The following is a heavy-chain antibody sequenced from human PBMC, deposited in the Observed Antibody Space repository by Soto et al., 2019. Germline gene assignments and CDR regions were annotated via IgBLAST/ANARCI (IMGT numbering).Heavy chain of an antibody. CDR1: GFSFSNHG. J-gene: IGHJ5*02. CDR2: ISYDGNNK. CDR3: AKDHLPTTITTPWFDP. V-gene: IGHV3-30*18. D-gene: IGHD4-17*01. Sequence: QVQLVGSGGGVVQPGRSLRLSCEASGFSFSNHGMHWVRQAPGKGLEWLAVISYDGNNKYYADSVKGRFSISRDNYKNTLYLQMNSLRAEDTAVYYCAKDHLPTTITTPWFDPWGQGTLVTVSS.